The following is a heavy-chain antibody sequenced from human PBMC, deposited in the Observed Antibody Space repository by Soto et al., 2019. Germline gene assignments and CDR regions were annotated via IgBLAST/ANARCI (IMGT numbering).Heavy chain of an antibody. Sequence: QVQLVQSGAEVKKPGASVKVSCKASGYTFTSYGISWVRQPPGQGLEWMGWISAYNGNTNYAQKLQGRVTMTTDTSTSTAYMELRSLRSDDTAVYYCARAKTGWLSTDDAFDIWGQGTMVTVSS. CDR1: GYTFTSYG. D-gene: IGHD3-22*01. CDR3: ARAKTGWLSTDDAFDI. CDR2: ISAYNGNT. V-gene: IGHV1-18*01. J-gene: IGHJ3*02.